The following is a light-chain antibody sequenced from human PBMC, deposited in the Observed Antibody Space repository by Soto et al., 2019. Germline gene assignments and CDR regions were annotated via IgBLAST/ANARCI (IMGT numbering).Light chain of an antibody. J-gene: IGKJ1*01. Sequence: DIQMTQSPSSLSASVGDRVTITCRASQSISTYLNWHQQKPGKAPNLLIYGASSLQSGVPSRFSGSGSGTDFTLTISSLQPEDFATYYCQQSYSTPWTFGQGTKVEIK. CDR3: QQSYSTPWT. CDR2: GAS. CDR1: QSISTY. V-gene: IGKV1-39*01.